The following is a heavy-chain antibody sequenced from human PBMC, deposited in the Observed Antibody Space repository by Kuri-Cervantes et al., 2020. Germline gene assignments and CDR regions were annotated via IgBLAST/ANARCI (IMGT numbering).Heavy chain of an antibody. J-gene: IGHJ3*02. CDR2: IYHSGST. V-gene: IGHV4-4*02. CDR3: ARVPGTFLTGYYRRRDAFDI. Sequence: SETLSLTCTVSGGSISSSDWWSWVRQPPGKGLEWIGEIYHSGSTNYNPSLKSRVTISVDKSKNQFSLKLSSVTAADTAVYYCARVPGTFLTGYYRRRDAFDIWGQGTMVTVSS. D-gene: IGHD3-9*01. CDR1: GGSISSSDW.